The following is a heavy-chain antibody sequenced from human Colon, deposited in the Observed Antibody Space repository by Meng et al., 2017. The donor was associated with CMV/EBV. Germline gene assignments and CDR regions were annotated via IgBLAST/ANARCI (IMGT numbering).Heavy chain of an antibody. CDR2: TRYDGNYE. D-gene: IGHD5-24*01. Sequence: GESLKISCAASGFTFSSYSLNWVRQAPGKGLEWVAFTRYDGNYERYIDAVKGRYTISRDKSKSTVYLQMNSLRGEDTAVYYCAKGREGHNSYSFDLWGQGTLVTVSS. CDR3: AKGREGHNSYSFDL. V-gene: IGHV3-30*02. J-gene: IGHJ4*02. CDR1: GFTFSSYS.